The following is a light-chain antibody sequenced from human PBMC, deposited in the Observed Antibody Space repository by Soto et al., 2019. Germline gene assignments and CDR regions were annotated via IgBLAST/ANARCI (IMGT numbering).Light chain of an antibody. V-gene: IGLV2-14*01. CDR2: DVS. CDR3: SSYTSSSTLCV. Sequence: QSVLTQPASVSGSPGQSITISGTGTSSDVGGYNYVSWYQQHPGKAPKLMIYDVSNRPSGVSNRFSGSKSGNTASLTISGLQAEDEADYYCSSYTSSSTLCVFGTGTKVTVL. J-gene: IGLJ1*01. CDR1: SSDVGGYNY.